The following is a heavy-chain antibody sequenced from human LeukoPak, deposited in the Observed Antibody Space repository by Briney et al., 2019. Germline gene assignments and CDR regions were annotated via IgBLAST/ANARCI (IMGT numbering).Heavy chain of an antibody. Sequence: ASVTVSCKASGYTFTSYDINWVRQAPGQGLEWLGWMNPNSGNTGYAQKFQGRVTMTSDTSIDTAYMELSSLRSEDTAVYYCATELRWKEYWGQGTLVTVSS. D-gene: IGHD4-23*01. CDR1: GYTFTSYD. V-gene: IGHV1-8*01. CDR2: MNPNSGNT. J-gene: IGHJ4*02. CDR3: ATELRWKEY.